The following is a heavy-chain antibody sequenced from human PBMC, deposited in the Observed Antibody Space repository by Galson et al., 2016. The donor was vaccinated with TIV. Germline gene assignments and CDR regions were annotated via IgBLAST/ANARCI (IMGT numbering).Heavy chain of an antibody. V-gene: IGHV3-7*01. CDR3: ARAGINRILGRNIPDAFDM. Sequence: SLRLSCAVDSRITFNPYWLSWFRQAPGKGLEWVANIKQDGSEKYYVDSVKGRFTISRDNANYSLYLQMNSLRAEDTAVYYCARAGINRILGRNIPDAFDMWGQGTLVTVSS. D-gene: IGHD1/OR15-1a*01. CDR2: IKQDGSEK. CDR1: RITFNPYW. J-gene: IGHJ3*02.